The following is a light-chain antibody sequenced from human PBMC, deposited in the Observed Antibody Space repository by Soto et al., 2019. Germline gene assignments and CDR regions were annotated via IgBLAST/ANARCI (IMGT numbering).Light chain of an antibody. J-gene: IGLJ1*01. Sequence: QLVLTQSPSASASLGASVKLTCTLRSGHSSYAIAWHQQQPEKGPRYLMKLNSDGSHSKGDGIPDRFSGSSSGAERYLTISSLQSEDEADYYCQTWGTGIHYVFGTGTKVTVL. CDR2: LNSDGSH. CDR3: QTWGTGIHYV. V-gene: IGLV4-69*01. CDR1: SGHSSYA.